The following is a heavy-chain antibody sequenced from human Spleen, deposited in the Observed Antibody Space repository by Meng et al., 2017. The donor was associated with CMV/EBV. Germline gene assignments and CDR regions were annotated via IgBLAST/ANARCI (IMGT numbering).Heavy chain of an antibody. D-gene: IGHD1-26*01. CDR3: AREGSGSYIDAFDI. V-gene: IGHV1-69*10. CDR2: IIPILGIA. Sequence: SVKVSCKASGGTFSSYAISWVRQAPGQGLEWMGGIIPILGIANYAQKFQGRVTITADKSTSTAYMELSSLRSEDTAVYYCAREGSGSYIDAFDIWGQGTMVTVS. CDR1: GGTFSSYA. J-gene: IGHJ3*02.